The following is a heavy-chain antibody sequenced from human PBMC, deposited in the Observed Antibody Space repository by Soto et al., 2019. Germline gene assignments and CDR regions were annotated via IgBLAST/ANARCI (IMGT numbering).Heavy chain of an antibody. CDR3: ARTGCSSSTSCYLGY. J-gene: IGHJ4*02. V-gene: IGHV4-34*01. Sequence: SETLSLTCAVYGGSFSGYYWSWIRQPPGKGLEWIGEINHSGSTNYNPSLKSRVTISVDTSKNQFSLKLSSVTAADTAVYYCARTGCSSSTSCYLGYWGQGTLVTVSS. CDR1: GGSFSGYY. CDR2: INHSGST. D-gene: IGHD2-2*01.